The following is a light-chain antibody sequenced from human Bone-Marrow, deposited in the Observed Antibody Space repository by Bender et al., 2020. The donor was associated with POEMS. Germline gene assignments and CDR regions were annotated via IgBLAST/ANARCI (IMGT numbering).Light chain of an antibody. V-gene: IGLV1-44*01. CDR2: SDN. CDR3: AAWDACLIGGV. Sequence: QSVLTQPPSASGTPGQRVTISCSGSNSNIGTNAVNWYQQFPGTAPKLLIHSDNQRPLGVPDPVYAFKSGTSASLAFSGLQSEDEVDYYCAAWDACLIGGVFGGGTKLTVL. J-gene: IGLJ3*02. CDR1: NSNIGTNA.